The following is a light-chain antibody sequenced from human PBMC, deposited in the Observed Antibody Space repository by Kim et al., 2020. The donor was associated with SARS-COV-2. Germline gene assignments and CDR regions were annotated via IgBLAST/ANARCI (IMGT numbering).Light chain of an antibody. Sequence: GQSVTISCTGTSSDVGGYNYVSWYQQHPGKAPKLMIYEVSKRPSGVPDRFSGSKSGNTASLTVSGLQAEDEADYYCSSYAGSIYYVFGTGTKVTVL. CDR1: SSDVGGYNY. CDR3: SSYAGSIYYV. CDR2: EVS. J-gene: IGLJ1*01. V-gene: IGLV2-8*01.